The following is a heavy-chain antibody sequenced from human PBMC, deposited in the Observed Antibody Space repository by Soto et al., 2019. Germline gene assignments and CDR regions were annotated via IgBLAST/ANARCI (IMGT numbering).Heavy chain of an antibody. V-gene: IGHV3-23*01. CDR1: GFTFSSYA. CDR2: ISGGGGST. D-gene: IGHD1-26*01. Sequence: EVQLLESGGGLVQPGGSLRLSCAASGFTFSSYAMSWVRQAPGKGLEWVSVISGGGGSTNFADSVKGRFTLSRDNSKNTEYLELNSLRAEDTAVYYCVKHSSHYYYYYYMDVWGKGTTVTVSS. CDR3: VKHSSHYYYYYYMDV. J-gene: IGHJ6*03.